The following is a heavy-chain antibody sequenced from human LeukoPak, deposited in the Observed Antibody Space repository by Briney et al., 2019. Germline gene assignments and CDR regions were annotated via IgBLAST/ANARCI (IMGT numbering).Heavy chain of an antibody. CDR3: ARHFVRSGRYWADH. CDR2: IYLSGST. J-gene: IGHJ4*02. Sequence: SETLSLTCAVSGYSISSGYYWGWIRQPPGKGLEWIGIIYLSGSTYYNPSLKSRVTISIDTSKNQFSLRVTSVTAADTAVYYCARHFVRSGRYWADHWGQGTLVTVSS. CDR1: GYSISSGYY. V-gene: IGHV4-38-2*01. D-gene: IGHD1-26*01.